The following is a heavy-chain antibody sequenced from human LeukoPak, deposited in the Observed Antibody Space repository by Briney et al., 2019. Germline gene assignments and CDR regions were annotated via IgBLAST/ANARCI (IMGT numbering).Heavy chain of an antibody. D-gene: IGHD6-19*01. CDR3: TRGGSDWFYNYFDP. J-gene: IGHJ5*02. V-gene: IGHV1-2*02. Sequence: EASVNDSCKTSGYTFTGYYMFWVRQAPGQGLEWMGWIKPSSGDAKSAQKFQDRVTMTRDPSISTFYLEVTRLTSDDTAVYYCTRGGSDWFYNYFDPWGQGTLVTVSS. CDR2: IKPSSGDA. CDR1: GYTFTGYY.